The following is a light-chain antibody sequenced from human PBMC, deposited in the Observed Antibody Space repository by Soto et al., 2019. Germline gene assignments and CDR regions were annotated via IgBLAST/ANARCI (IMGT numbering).Light chain of an antibody. CDR2: AAS. V-gene: IGKV1-9*01. J-gene: IGKJ5*01. Sequence: DIQLTQSPSFLSASVGDRVTITCRASQGISSYLAWYQQKPGKDPKLLIYAASTLQSGVPSRFSGSGSGTEFNLTISRLQTEDFATYYCQQLNSYTITFGQGTRLEIK. CDR1: QGISSY. CDR3: QQLNSYTIT.